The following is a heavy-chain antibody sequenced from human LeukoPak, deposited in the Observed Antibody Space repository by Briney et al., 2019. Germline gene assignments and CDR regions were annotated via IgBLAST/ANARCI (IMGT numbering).Heavy chain of an antibody. CDR2: ISWNSGII. D-gene: IGHD2-21*01. J-gene: IGHJ3*02. CDR1: GFTFDDHA. CDR3: TKDRLFLHDALDI. V-gene: IGHV3-9*01. Sequence: PGGSLRLSCAASGFTFDDHAMHWVRQAPGKGLERVAGISWNSGIIDYADSVKGRFTISRDNAKSSLYLQMNSLRPEDTAFYYCTKDRLFLHDALDIWGQGTMVTASS.